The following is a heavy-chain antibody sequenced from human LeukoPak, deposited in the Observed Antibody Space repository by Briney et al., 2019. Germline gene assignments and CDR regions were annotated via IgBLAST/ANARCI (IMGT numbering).Heavy chain of an antibody. J-gene: IGHJ5*02. D-gene: IGHD1-26*01. CDR1: GFTFSSYG. CDR3: ARGRRYNWFDP. V-gene: IGHV4-59*08. CDR2: IYYSGST. Sequence: GSLRLSCAASGFTFSSYGMHWIRQPPGKGLEWIGYIYYSGSTNYNPSLKSRVTISVDTSKNQFSLKLSSVTAADTAVYYCARGRRYNWFDPWGQGTLVTVSS.